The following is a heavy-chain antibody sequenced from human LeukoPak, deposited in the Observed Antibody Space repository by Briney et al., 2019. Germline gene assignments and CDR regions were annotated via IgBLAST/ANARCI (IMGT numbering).Heavy chain of an antibody. D-gene: IGHD3-10*01. CDR2: IIPIFGTA. V-gene: IGHV1-69*13. CDR1: GGTFSSYA. CDR3: ARDRRPYYYGSGSGIFDY. Sequence: ASVKVSCKASGGTFSSYAISWVRQAPGQGLEWMGGIIPIFGTANYAQNFQGRVTITADESTSTAYMELSSLRSEDTAVYYCARDRRPYYYGSGSGIFDYWGQGTLVTVSS. J-gene: IGHJ4*02.